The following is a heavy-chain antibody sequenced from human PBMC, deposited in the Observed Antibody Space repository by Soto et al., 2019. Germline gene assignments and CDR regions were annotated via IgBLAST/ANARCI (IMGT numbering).Heavy chain of an antibody. J-gene: IGHJ3*02. Sequence: EVQLVESGGGLVQPGGSLRLSCAASGFTFSSYAMHWVRQAPGKGLEYVSAISSNGGSTYYANSVKGRFTISRDNSKNTLYLQMGSLRAEDMAVYYCARSRGIGVVVALDAFDIWGQGTMVTVSS. V-gene: IGHV3-64*01. D-gene: IGHD2-15*01. CDR2: ISSNGGST. CDR1: GFTFSSYA. CDR3: ARSRGIGVVVALDAFDI.